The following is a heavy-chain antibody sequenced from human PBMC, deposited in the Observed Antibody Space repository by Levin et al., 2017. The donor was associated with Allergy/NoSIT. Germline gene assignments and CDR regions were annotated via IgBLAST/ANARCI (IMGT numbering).Heavy chain of an antibody. D-gene: IGHD1-7*01. CDR3: ARGQLELRGPADYYYYMDG. V-gene: IGHV1-69*13. Sequence: SVKVSCKASGGTFSSYAISWVRQAPGQGLEWMGGIIPIFGTANYAQKFQGRVTITADESTSTAYMELSSLRSEDTAVYYCARGQLELRGPADYYYYMDGWGKGTTVTVSS. J-gene: IGHJ6*03. CDR1: GGTFSSYA. CDR2: IIPIFGTA.